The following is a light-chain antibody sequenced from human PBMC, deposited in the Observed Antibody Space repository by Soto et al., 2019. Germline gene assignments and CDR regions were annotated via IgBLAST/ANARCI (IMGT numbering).Light chain of an antibody. CDR2: DVS. Sequence: QSALTQPRSVSGSPGQSVTISCTGTSSDVGGYNYVSWYQQHPGKAPKLMIYDVSKRPSGVPDRFSGSKSGNTASLTISGLQADDEAHYYCCSYAGSNTWAFGGGTKVTVL. J-gene: IGLJ3*02. CDR1: SSDVGGYNY. CDR3: CSYAGSNTWA. V-gene: IGLV2-11*01.